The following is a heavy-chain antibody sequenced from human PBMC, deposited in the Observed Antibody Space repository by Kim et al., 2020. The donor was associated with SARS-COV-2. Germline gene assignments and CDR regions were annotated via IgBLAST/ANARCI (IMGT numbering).Heavy chain of an antibody. CDR2: ISSSSSYI. Sequence: GVSLRLSCAASGFTFSSYSMNWVRQAPGKGLEWVSSISSSSSYIYYADSVKGRFTISRDNAKNSLYLQMNSLRAEDTAVYYCARDVEYYDILTGYYKPYYFDYWGQGTLVTVSS. J-gene: IGHJ4*02. V-gene: IGHV3-21*01. D-gene: IGHD3-9*01. CDR3: ARDVEYYDILTGYYKPYYFDY. CDR1: GFTFSSYS.